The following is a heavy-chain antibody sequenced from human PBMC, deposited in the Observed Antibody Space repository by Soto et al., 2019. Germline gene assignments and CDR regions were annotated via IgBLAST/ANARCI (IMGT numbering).Heavy chain of an antibody. CDR1: GDSVSSNSAA. J-gene: IGHJ6*03. V-gene: IGHV6-1*01. Sequence: QVQLQESGPGLVKPSQTLSLTCAISGDSVSSNSAAWNWIRLSPSRGLEWLARTYYRSRWYNDYAVSVRSRITVNPDTSQNQFSLQLTSVTPEDTAVYYCAGTTSHQWYYMDVRGKGTTVTVSS. CDR2: TYYRSRWYN. CDR3: AGTTSHQWYYMDV. D-gene: IGHD1-7*01.